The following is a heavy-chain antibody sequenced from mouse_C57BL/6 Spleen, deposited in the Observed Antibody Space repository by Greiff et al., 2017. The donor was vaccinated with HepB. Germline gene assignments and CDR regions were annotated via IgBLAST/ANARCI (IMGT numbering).Heavy chain of an antibody. CDR2: IDPSDSYT. J-gene: IGHJ4*01. V-gene: IGHV1-59*01. CDR1: GYTFTSYW. D-gene: IGHD4-1*01. Sequence: VQLQQPGAELVRPGTSVKLSCKASGYTFTSYWMHWVKQRPGQGLEWIGVIDPSDSYTNYNQKFKGKATLTVDTSSSTAYMQLSSLTSEDSAVYYCARSRNWDAMDYWGQGTSVTVSS. CDR3: ARSRNWDAMDY.